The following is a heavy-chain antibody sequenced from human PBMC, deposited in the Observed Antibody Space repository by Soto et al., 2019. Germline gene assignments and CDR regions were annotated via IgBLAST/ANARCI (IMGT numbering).Heavy chain of an antibody. Sequence: SVKVSCKASGFTFTSSAMQWVRQARGQRLEWIGWIVVGSGNTNYAQKFQERVTITRDMSTSTAYMELSSLRSEDTAVYYCAADPGYDFWSGYPDAFDIWGQGTMVTVSS. CDR2: IVVGSGNT. V-gene: IGHV1-58*02. D-gene: IGHD3-3*01. J-gene: IGHJ3*02. CDR1: GFTFTSSA. CDR3: AADPGYDFWSGYPDAFDI.